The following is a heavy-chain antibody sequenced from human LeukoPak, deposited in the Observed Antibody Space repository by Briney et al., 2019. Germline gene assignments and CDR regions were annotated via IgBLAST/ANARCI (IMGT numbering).Heavy chain of an antibody. CDR3: AKDMDRYCSGGSCLEGPFDY. CDR2: ISWNSGSI. Sequence: GGSLRLSCAASGFTFDDYAMHWVRQAPGKGLEWVSGISWNSGSIGYADSVKGRFTISRDNAKNSLYLQMNSLRAEDTALYYCAKDMDRYCSGGSCLEGPFDYWGQGTLVTVSS. D-gene: IGHD2-15*01. J-gene: IGHJ4*02. V-gene: IGHV3-9*01. CDR1: GFTFDDYA.